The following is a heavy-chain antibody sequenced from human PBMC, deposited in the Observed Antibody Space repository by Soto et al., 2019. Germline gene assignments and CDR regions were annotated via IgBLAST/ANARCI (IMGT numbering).Heavy chain of an antibody. CDR3: AKFPQLAYTAMAKGGGRYYYGMDV. CDR2: ISGSGGST. CDR1: GFTFSSYA. Sequence: GESLKISCAASGFTFSSYAMSWVRQAPGKGLEWVSAISGSGGSTYYADSVKGRFTISRDNSKNTLYLQMNSLRAEDTAVYYCAKFPQLAYTAMAKGGGRYYYGMDVWGQGTTVTVSS. V-gene: IGHV3-23*01. J-gene: IGHJ6*02. D-gene: IGHD5-18*01.